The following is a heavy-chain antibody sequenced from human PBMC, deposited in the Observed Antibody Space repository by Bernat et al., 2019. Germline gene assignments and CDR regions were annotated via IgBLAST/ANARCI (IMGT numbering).Heavy chain of an antibody. V-gene: IGHV4-4*02. Sequence: QVQLQESGPQLVKPSGTLSLTCVVSGDSISSSAWWSWVRQPPGKGLEWIAEIYHNGNINYYPSLRSRVTISIDMSKNQISLRLSSVTAADTAVYYCARDPVAAVCTAFDIWGQGTMVTVSS. CDR3: ARDPVAAVCTAFDI. CDR2: IYHNGNI. CDR1: GDSISSSAW. D-gene: IGHD6-13*01. J-gene: IGHJ3*02.